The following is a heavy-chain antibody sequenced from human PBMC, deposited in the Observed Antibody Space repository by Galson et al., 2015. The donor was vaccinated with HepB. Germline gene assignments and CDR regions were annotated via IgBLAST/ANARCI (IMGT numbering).Heavy chain of an antibody. CDR3: ARAVPAAQGEWFDP. CDR2: IGTAGDT. D-gene: IGHD2-2*01. J-gene: IGHJ5*02. CDR1: GFTFSSYD. Sequence: SLRLSCAASGFTFSSYDMHWVRQATEKGLEWVPAIGTAGDTYYPGSVKGRFTISRENAKNSLYLQMNSLRAGDTAVYYCARAVPAAQGEWFDPWGQGTLVTVSS. V-gene: IGHV3-13*01.